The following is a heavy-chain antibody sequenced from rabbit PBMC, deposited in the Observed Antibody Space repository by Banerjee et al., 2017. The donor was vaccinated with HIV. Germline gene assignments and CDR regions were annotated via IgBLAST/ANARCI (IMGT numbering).Heavy chain of an antibody. Sequence: QSLEESGGDLVKPGASLTLTCTASGFSFSSSDYICWVRQAPGKGLEWISCIAGSSSVFTYSATWARGRFTCSKTSSTTVTLQMTSLTATDTATYFCARDLTGVIGWNFGWWGQGTLVTVS. D-gene: IGHD4-1*01. CDR3: ARDLTGVIGWNFGW. CDR1: GFSFSSSDY. V-gene: IGHV1S40*01. J-gene: IGHJ3*01. CDR2: IAGSSSVFT.